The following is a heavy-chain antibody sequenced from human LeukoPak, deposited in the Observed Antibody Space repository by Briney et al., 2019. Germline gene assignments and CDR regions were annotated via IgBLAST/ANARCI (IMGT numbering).Heavy chain of an antibody. J-gene: IGHJ4*02. CDR3: ARDRGGVFDY. V-gene: IGHV3-21*01. D-gene: IGHD2-15*01. CDR1: GFTFSSYS. Sequence: GGSLRLSCAASGFTFSSYSMNWVRQAPGKGLEWVSSISSSSSYIYYADSVKGRFTTSRDNAKNSLYLQMNSLRAEDTAVYYCARDRGGVFDYWGQGTLVTVSS. CDR2: ISSSSSYI.